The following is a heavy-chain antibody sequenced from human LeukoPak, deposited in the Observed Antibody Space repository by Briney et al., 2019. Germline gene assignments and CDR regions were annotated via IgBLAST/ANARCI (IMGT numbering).Heavy chain of an antibody. CDR2: IKQDGSEK. CDR1: GFTFSSYW. Sequence: GGSLRLSCAASGFTFSSYWMSWVRQAPGKGLEWVANIKQDGSEKYYVDSVKGRFTISRDNAKNSLYLQMNSLRAEDTAVYYCAKEGLLWFGEPPPIDYWGQGTLVTVSS. CDR3: AKEGLLWFGEPPPIDY. D-gene: IGHD3-10*01. J-gene: IGHJ4*02. V-gene: IGHV3-7*01.